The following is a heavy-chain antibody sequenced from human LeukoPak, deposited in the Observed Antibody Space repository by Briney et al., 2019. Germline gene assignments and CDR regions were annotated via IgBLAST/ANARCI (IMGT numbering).Heavy chain of an antibody. CDR3: ARDFGTTGWHTFDY. J-gene: IGHJ4*02. CDR2: TYYRSKWYN. Sequence: SQTLSLTCVVSGDSVSSKNGAWNWIRQSPSRGLEWLGRTYYRSKWYNDYAESMEGRMTISQDTSKNQYSLHLNSVTPDDTAVYYCARDFGTTGWHTFDYWGQGTLVTVSS. D-gene: IGHD6-19*01. CDR1: GDSVSSKNGA. V-gene: IGHV6-1*01.